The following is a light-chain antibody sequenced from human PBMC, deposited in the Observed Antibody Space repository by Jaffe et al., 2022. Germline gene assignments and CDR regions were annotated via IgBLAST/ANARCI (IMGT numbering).Light chain of an antibody. CDR3: QQYNNWPHMYT. J-gene: IGKJ2*01. CDR1: QSVSSN. CDR2: GAS. Sequence: EIVMTQSPATLSVSPGERATLSCRASQSVSSNLAWYQQKPGQAPRLLIYGASTRATGIPARFSGSGSGTEFTLTISSLQSEDFAVYYCQQYNNWPHMYTFGQGTKLEIK. V-gene: IGKV3-15*01.